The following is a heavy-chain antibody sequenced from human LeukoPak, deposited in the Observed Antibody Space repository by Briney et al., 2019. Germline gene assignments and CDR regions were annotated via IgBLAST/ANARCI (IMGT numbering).Heavy chain of an antibody. J-gene: IGHJ4*02. V-gene: IGHV4-30-4*01. D-gene: IGHD3-10*01. CDR1: GGSISSGDYY. CDR2: IYYSGST. CDR3: ARSTEFGELFFDY. Sequence: SQTLSLTCTVSGGSISSGDYYWSWIRQPPGKGLEWLGYIYYSGSTYYNPSLKSRVTISVDTSKNQFSLKLSSVTAADTAVYYCARSTEFGELFFDYWGQGTLVTVSS.